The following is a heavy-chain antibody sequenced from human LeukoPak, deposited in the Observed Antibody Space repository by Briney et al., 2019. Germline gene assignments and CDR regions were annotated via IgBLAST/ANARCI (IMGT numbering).Heavy chain of an antibody. CDR2: IKQDGSEK. V-gene: IGHV3-7*01. D-gene: IGHD2-2*01. Sequence: GGSLRLSCAASGFTFSSYLMSWVRQAPGKGLEWVANIKQDGSEKYYVDSVKGRFTISRDNAKNSLYLQMNSLRAEDTAVYYCAREVRGTSPLDVWGKGTTVTVSS. CDR3: AREVRGTSPLDV. CDR1: GFTFSSYL. J-gene: IGHJ6*04.